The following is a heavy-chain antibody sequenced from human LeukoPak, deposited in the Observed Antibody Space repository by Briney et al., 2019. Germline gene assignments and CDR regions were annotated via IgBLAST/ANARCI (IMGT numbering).Heavy chain of an antibody. J-gene: IGHJ5*02. CDR1: GGSINSYY. CDR3: AKGGNWFDP. D-gene: IGHD3-10*01. CDR2: IYYSGST. V-gene: IGHV4-59*01. Sequence: SETLSLTCTVSGGSINSYYWTWIRQSPGKGLEWIGYIYYSGSTNYNPSLKSRVTISVDTSINQFSLKLSSVTAADTAVYYCAKGGNWFDPWGQGTLVTVSS.